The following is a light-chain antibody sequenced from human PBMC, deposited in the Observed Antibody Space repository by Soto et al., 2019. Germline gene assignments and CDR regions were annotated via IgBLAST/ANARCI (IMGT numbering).Light chain of an antibody. CDR2: DVT. CDR3: CSYAGSCTFL. J-gene: IGLJ2*01. CDR1: SSDVGGYNY. Sequence: QSALTQPRSVSGSPGQSVTISCTGTSSDVGGYNYVSWYQQHPGKAPKLMIYDVTKRPSGVPDRFSGSKSGNTASLTISGLQAEDEADYYCCSYAGSCTFLFGGGTKLTVL. V-gene: IGLV2-11*01.